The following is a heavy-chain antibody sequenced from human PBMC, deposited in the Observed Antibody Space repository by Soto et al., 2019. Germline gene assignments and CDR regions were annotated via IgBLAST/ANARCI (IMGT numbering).Heavy chain of an antibody. CDR3: ASLVVVAATHWFDP. J-gene: IGHJ5*02. V-gene: IGHV3-30-3*01. CDR1: GFTFSSYA. D-gene: IGHD2-15*01. CDR2: ISYDGSNK. Sequence: QVQLVESGGGVVQPGRSLRLSCAASGFTFSSYAMHWVRQAPGKGLEWVAVISYDGSNKYYADSVKGRFTISRDNYKNTLYLQMNSLRAEDTAVYYCASLVVVAATHWFDPWGQGTLVTVSS.